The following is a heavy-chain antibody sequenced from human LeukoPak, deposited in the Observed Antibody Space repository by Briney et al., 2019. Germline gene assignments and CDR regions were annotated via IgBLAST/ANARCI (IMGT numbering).Heavy chain of an antibody. CDR3: AREVVRFDY. CDR2: INADTGKP. Sequence: ASVKVSCKASGYTFNTHSITWVRQAPGQGLEWLGWINADTGKPTYAQDLTGRFVFSLDTSVSTAYLQISSLKAEDTAVYYCAREVVRFDYWGQGTLVTVSS. J-gene: IGHJ4*02. CDR1: GYTFNTHS. V-gene: IGHV7-4-1*02. D-gene: IGHD6-6*01.